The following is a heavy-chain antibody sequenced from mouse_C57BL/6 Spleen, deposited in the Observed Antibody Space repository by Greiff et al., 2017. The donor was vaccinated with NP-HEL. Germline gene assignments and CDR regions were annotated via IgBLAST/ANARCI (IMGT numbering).Heavy chain of an antibody. Sequence: QVQLKQSGAELAKPGASVKLSCKASGYTFTSYWMHWVKQRPGQGLEWIGYINPSSGYTKYNQKFKDKATLTADKSSSTAYMQLSSLTYEDSAVYYCARSAAQATDYFDYWGQGTTLTVSS. CDR3: ARSAAQATDYFDY. CDR1: GYTFTSYW. D-gene: IGHD3-2*02. CDR2: INPSSGYT. J-gene: IGHJ2*01. V-gene: IGHV1-7*01.